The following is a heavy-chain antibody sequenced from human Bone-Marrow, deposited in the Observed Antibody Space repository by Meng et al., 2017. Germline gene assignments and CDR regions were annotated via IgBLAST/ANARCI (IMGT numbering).Heavy chain of an antibody. CDR3: TKDRPFTSGGVITY. CDR1: GFTFSSYS. Sequence: GGSLRLSCAASGFTFSSYSMYWVRQAPGKGLQWVGRIKSKVNGETRDYAAPVKGRFTISRDDSKNTVYLEMNSLKTEDTAVYFCTKDRPFTSGGVITYWGQGTLVTVSS. J-gene: IGHJ4*02. CDR2: IKSKVNGETR. D-gene: IGHD3-16*01. V-gene: IGHV3-15*01.